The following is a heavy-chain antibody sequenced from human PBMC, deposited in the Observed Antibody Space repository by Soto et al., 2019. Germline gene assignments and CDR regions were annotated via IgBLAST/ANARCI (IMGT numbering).Heavy chain of an antibody. V-gene: IGHV1-69*15. CDR3: AKDGGKDGDFGNWFDP. D-gene: IGHD3-16*01. CDR1: GGTFSNYA. CDR2: IIPILGSA. J-gene: IGHJ5*02. Sequence: QVQLVQSGAEVKKPGSSVKVSCKASGGTFSNYAITWVRQAPGQGLEWLGRIIPILGSANYAQKFQGRVTITADESTTTAYMELSSLRYDDTDVYYCAKDGGKDGDFGNWFDPWGQETLVTVSS.